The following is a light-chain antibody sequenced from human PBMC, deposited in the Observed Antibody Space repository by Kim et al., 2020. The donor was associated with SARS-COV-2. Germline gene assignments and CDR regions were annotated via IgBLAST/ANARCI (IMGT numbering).Light chain of an antibody. CDR1: SGINVGSYR. CDR3: MIWYSSAWV. CDR2: YKSDSDK. Sequence: QPVLTQPSSLSASPGASASLTCTLRSGINVGSYRIYWYQQKPGSPPQHLLRYKSDSDKQQGSGVPSRFSGSKDASANAGILLFSGLQSEDEADYYCMIWYSSAWVFGGGTQLTVL. V-gene: IGLV5-45*03. J-gene: IGLJ3*02.